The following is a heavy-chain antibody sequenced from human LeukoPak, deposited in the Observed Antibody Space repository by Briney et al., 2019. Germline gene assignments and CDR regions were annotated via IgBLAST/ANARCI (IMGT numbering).Heavy chain of an antibody. Sequence: SGGSLRLSCAASGFTFSSYAMSWVRQAPGKGLEWVSAISGSGGSTYYADSVKGRFTISRDNSKNTLYLQMNSLRAEDTAVYYCAKDEDYYGSGSYSPVVYYFDYWGQGTLVTVSS. CDR3: AKDEDYYGSGSYSPVVYYFDY. J-gene: IGHJ4*02. V-gene: IGHV3-23*01. CDR1: GFTFSSYA. D-gene: IGHD3-10*01. CDR2: ISGSGGST.